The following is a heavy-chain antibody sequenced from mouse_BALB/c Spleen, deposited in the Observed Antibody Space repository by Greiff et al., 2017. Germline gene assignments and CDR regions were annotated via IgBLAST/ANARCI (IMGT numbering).Heavy chain of an antibody. CDR3: ARLGRYDVGAMDY. CDR2: ISYSGST. J-gene: IGHJ4*01. V-gene: IGHV3-8*02. Sequence: VQLKESGPSLVKPSQTLSLTCSVTGDSITSGYWNWIRKFPGNKLEYMGYISYSGSTYYNPSLKSRISITRDTSKNQYYLQLNSVTTEDTATYYCARLGRYDVGAMDYWGQGTSVTVSS. CDR1: GDSITSGY. D-gene: IGHD2-14*01.